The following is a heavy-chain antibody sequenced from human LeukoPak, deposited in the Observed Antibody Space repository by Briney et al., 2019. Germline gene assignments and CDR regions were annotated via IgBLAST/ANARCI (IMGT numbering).Heavy chain of an antibody. Sequence: SETLSLTCAVYGGSFSGYHWSWIRQPPGKGLEWIGEINHSGSTNYNPSLKSRVTISVDTSKNQFSLKLSSVTAADTAVYYCARGQDYYDSSGYYGFDYWGQGTLVTVSS. CDR2: INHSGST. J-gene: IGHJ4*02. CDR3: ARGQDYYDSSGYYGFDY. CDR1: GGSFSGYH. V-gene: IGHV4-34*01. D-gene: IGHD3-22*01.